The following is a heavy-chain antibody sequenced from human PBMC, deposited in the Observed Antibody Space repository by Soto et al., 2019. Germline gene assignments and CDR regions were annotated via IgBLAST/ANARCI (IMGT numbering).Heavy chain of an antibody. D-gene: IGHD2-15*01. CDR1: GFTFSSYA. Sequence: QVQLVESGGGVVQPGRSLRLSCAASGFTFSSYAMHWVRQAPGKGLEWVAVISYDGSNKYYADSVKGRFTISRDNSENTLYLQMNSLRAEDTAVYYCASAYSLAGNPFDYWGQGTLVTVSS. CDR3: ASAYSLAGNPFDY. V-gene: IGHV3-30-3*01. CDR2: ISYDGSNK. J-gene: IGHJ4*02.